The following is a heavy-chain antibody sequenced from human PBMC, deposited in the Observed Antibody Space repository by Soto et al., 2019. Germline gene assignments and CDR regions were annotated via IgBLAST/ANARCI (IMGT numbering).Heavy chain of an antibody. CDR1: GFTFSSYA. V-gene: IGHV3-23*01. J-gene: IGHJ4*02. CDR2: ISGSGGST. Sequence: GGSLRLSCAASGFTFSSYAMSWVRQAPGKGLEWVSAISGSGGSTYYADSVKGRFTISRDNSKNTLYLQMNSLRAEDTAVYYCASTPPAMITGTVLTHDYWGQGTLVTVSS. CDR3: ASTPPAMITGTVLTHDY. D-gene: IGHD1-7*01.